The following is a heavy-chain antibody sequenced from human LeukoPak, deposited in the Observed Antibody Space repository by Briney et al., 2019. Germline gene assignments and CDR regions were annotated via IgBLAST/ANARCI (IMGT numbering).Heavy chain of an antibody. CDR3: ARGPRGYSYGAFDY. Sequence: SETLSLTCAVSGSSISSAYYWGWIRQPPGKGLEWIGSIYHSGSTYYNPSLKSRVTISVDTSKNQFSLKLSSVTAADTAVYYCARGPRGYSYGAFDYWGRGILVTVSS. D-gene: IGHD5-18*01. CDR1: GSSISSAYY. V-gene: IGHV4-38-2*01. J-gene: IGHJ4*02. CDR2: IYHSGST.